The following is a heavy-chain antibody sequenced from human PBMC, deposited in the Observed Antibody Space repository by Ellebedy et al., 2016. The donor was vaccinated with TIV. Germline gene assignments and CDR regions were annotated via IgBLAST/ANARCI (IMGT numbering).Heavy chain of an antibody. Sequence: GESLKISCKGSGYSFTNYWIGWVRQMPGKGLEWMGIIHPGDSETRYSPSFQGPLTISGDKSISTAYLQWSSLKASDTAMYYCARFTSDYSGDWFGRAFDHWGQGTLVIVSS. CDR2: IHPGDSET. CDR1: GYSFTNYW. CDR3: ARFTSDYSGDWFGRAFDH. D-gene: IGHD2-21*02. J-gene: IGHJ4*02. V-gene: IGHV5-51*01.